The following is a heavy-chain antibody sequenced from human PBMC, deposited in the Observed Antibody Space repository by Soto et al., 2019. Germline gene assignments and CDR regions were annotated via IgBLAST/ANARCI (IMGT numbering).Heavy chain of an antibody. CDR3: ARLYGDYVYYFDY. V-gene: IGHV4-39*01. Sequence: QLQLQESGPGLVKPSETLSLTCTVSGGSISSSSYYWGWIRQPPGKGLEWIGSIYYSGSTYYNPSLKSRVTISVDTSENQISLKLSSVTAADTAVYYCARLYGDYVYYFDYWGQGTLVTVSS. J-gene: IGHJ4*02. CDR2: IYYSGST. CDR1: GGSISSSSYY. D-gene: IGHD4-17*01.